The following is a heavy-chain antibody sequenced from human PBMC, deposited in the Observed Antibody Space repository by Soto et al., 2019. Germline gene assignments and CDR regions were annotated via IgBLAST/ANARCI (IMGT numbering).Heavy chain of an antibody. CDR1: GFTFSSYS. CDR3: ARDTYGDYIFDY. CDR2: ISGSGSTI. V-gene: IGHV3-48*01. D-gene: IGHD4-17*01. J-gene: IGHJ4*02. Sequence: PGGSLRLSCEASGFTFSSYSMNWVRQAPGKGLEWLSYISGSGSTIYYADSVKGRFTISRDSARNSLYLQLNSLRAEDTAVYYCARDTYGDYIFDYWGQGTLVTVSS.